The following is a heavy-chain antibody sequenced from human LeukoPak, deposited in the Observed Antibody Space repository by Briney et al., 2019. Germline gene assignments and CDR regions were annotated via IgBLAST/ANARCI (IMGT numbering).Heavy chain of an antibody. D-gene: IGHD1-26*01. CDR2: IYYSGST. Sequence: SETLSLTCTVSGGSISSYYWSWIRQPPGKGLEWIGYIYYSGSTKYNPSLKSRVTISVDTSKNQFSLKLSSVTAADTAVYYCARQVSSYYLDYWGQGTLVTVPS. V-gene: IGHV4-59*08. CDR3: ARQVSSYYLDY. J-gene: IGHJ4*02. CDR1: GGSISSYY.